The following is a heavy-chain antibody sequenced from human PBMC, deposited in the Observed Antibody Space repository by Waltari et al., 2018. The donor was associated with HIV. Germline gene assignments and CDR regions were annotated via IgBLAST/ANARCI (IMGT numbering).Heavy chain of an antibody. CDR1: GFTISSNY. Sequence: EVQLVASGGGLIEPGGSLRVSCAASGFTISSNYMSWVRQAPGKGLGWVSFIYSGGSRYYADSVKGRFIISRDNSKNTVSLHMNSLRAEDTAVYYCARDPRSSGYYGMDVWGQGIKVTVSS. CDR3: ARDPRSSGYYGMDV. J-gene: IGHJ6*02. D-gene: IGHD1-26*01. V-gene: IGHV3-53*01. CDR2: IYSGGSR.